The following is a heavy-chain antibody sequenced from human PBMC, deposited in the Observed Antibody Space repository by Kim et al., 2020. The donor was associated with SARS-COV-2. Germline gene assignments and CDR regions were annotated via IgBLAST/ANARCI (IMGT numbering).Heavy chain of an antibody. V-gene: IGHV4-39*01. CDR1: GDSISSSTYY. CDR2: IHYTGSI. D-gene: IGHD3-10*01. CDR3: ARTAWPYVSGSRNWFDP. J-gene: IGHJ5*02. Sequence: SETLSLTCTVSGDSISSSTYYWGWIRQPPGRGLAWIASIHYTGSIYYNPSLKTRVSMSADTSKNQFSLRLTSVTAADTAVYFCARTAWPYVSGSRNWFDP.